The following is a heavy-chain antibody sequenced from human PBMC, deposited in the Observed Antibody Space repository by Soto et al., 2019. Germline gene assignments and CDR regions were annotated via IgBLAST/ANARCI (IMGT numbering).Heavy chain of an antibody. D-gene: IGHD3-9*01. V-gene: IGHV2-5*02. J-gene: IGHJ4*02. Sequence: SGPTLVNPTQTLTLTCTFSGFSLSTSGVGVGWIRQSPGKALEWLAVIYWDDDRRYSPSLKSRLSITKDTSKNQVVLTMTNMDPVDTATYYCAHKGPEDWPLDYWSQGTLVTVSS. CDR2: IYWDDDR. CDR3: AHKGPEDWPLDY. CDR1: GFSLSTSGVG.